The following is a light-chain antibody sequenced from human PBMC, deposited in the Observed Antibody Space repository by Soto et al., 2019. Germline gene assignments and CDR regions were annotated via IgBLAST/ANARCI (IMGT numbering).Light chain of an antibody. CDR3: QQYEAYPLP. CDR2: KAS. J-gene: IGKJ4*01. V-gene: IGKV1-5*03. Sequence: DIQLTQSPSTLSASVGDRVTITCRASQSISSWLAWYQQKPGKAPKLLVYKASSLESGVPSRFSGSGSATEFTLTITTLQPDDFATYYCQQYEAYPLPFGGGTKVEI. CDR1: QSISSW.